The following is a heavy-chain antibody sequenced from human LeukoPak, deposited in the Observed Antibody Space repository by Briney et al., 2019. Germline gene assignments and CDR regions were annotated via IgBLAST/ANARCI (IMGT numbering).Heavy chain of an antibody. D-gene: IGHD3-10*01. J-gene: IGHJ4*02. CDR3: ARDISGVHYDY. CDR1: GYTAGYF. V-gene: IGHV1-2*07. Sequence: ASVKVSCKASGYTAGYFMPWVRQAPGQGLEWVGWINPNTGGTKDAHKMQGRVTMTSDTSIKTVYMELNGLRSDDTAMYYCARDISGVHYDYWGQGTLVTASS. CDR2: INPNTGGT.